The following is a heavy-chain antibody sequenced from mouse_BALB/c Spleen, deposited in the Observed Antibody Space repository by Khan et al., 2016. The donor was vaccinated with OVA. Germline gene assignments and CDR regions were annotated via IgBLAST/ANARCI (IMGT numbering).Heavy chain of an antibody. Sequence: VKLLESGPGLVAPSQSLSITCTISGFSLTNYGVHWVRQPPGKGLEWLVVIWSDGSTTYNSALKPRLTISKDNSKSQVFLKMNSLQTDDTAMYFCARQPYYHYNIMDYWGQGTSVTVSS. J-gene: IGHJ4*01. CDR3: ARQPYYHYNIMDY. V-gene: IGHV2-6-1*01. CDR1: GFSLTNYG. CDR2: IWSDGST. D-gene: IGHD2-10*01.